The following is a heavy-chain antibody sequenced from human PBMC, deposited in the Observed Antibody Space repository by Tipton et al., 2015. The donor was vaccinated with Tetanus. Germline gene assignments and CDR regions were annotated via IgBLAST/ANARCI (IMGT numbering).Heavy chain of an antibody. CDR2: INPNSGGT. V-gene: IGHV1-2*02. CDR3: AREGADIVVVPAADLFDY. CDR1: GYTFTGYY. J-gene: IGHJ4*02. Sequence: QLVQSGAEVKKPGASVKVSCKASGYTFTGYYMHWVRQALGQGLEWMGWINPNSGGTNNAQKFQGRVTMSRDTSISTAYMELSRLRSGDTAVYYGAREGADIVVVPAADLFDYWGQGTLVTVSS. D-gene: IGHD2-2*01.